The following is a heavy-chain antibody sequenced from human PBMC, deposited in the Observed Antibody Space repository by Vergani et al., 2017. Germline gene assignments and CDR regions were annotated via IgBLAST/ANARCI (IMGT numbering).Heavy chain of an antibody. CDR1: GYSFTSYW. D-gene: IGHD2-2*01. CDR2: IYPGDSDT. Sequence: EVQLVQSGAEVKKPGESLKISCKGSGYSFTSYWIGWVRQMPGKGLEWMGIIYPGDSDTRYSPSFQGQVTISADKSISTAYLQWSSLKASDPAMYYCARQDIVVVPAAVGGAFDIWGQGTMVTVSS. J-gene: IGHJ3*02. V-gene: IGHV5-51*01. CDR3: ARQDIVVVPAAVGGAFDI.